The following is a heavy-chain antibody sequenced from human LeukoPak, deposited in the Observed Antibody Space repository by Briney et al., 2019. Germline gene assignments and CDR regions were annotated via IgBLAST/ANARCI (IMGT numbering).Heavy chain of an antibody. CDR1: GFSLSTSGVG. D-gene: IGHD6-13*01. CDR3: AHRSIAAAGPRFDY. Sequence: SGPTLVKPTPTLTLTCTFSGFSLSTSGVGVGWIRQPPGKALEWPTLIYWNDDKRYSPSLKSRLTITKDTSKNQVVLTMTNMDPVDTATYYCAHRSIAAAGPRFDYWGQGTLVTVSS. V-gene: IGHV2-5*01. CDR2: IYWNDDK. J-gene: IGHJ4*02.